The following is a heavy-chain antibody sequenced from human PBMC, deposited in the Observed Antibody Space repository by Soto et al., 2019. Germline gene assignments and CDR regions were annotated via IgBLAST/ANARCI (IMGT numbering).Heavy chain of an antibody. V-gene: IGHV3-30*18. Sequence: GGSLRLSCAASRFTFSNYGMHWVRQAPGKGLEWVAVISYDGSNKYYADSVKGRFTISRDNSKDTLYLQMNSLRAEDTAVYYCAKDGDEAAAGYYFDYWGQGTPVTVSS. CDR1: RFTFSNYG. D-gene: IGHD6-13*01. J-gene: IGHJ4*02. CDR2: ISYDGSNK. CDR3: AKDGDEAAAGYYFDY.